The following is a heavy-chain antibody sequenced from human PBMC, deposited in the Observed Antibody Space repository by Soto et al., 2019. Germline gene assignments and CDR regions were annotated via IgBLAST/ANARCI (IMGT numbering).Heavy chain of an antibody. V-gene: IGHV1-69*12. CDR2: IIPIFGTA. Sequence: QVQLVQSGAEVKKPGSSVKVSCKASGGTFSSYAISWVRQAPGQGLEWMGGIIPIFGTANYAQKFQGRVTITGDESTSTAYMELSSLRSEDTAVYYCARDRCSGGSCYGYFQHWGQGTLVTVSS. J-gene: IGHJ1*01. CDR3: ARDRCSGGSCYGYFQH. CDR1: GGTFSSYA. D-gene: IGHD2-15*01.